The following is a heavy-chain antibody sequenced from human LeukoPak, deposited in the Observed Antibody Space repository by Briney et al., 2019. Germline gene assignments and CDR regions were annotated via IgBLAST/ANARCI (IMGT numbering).Heavy chain of an antibody. CDR3: ARADCSSTSCSRFYYYYYGMDV. J-gene: IGHJ6*02. CDR2: MNPNSGNT. CDR1: GYTFTSYD. D-gene: IGHD2-2*01. V-gene: IGHV1-8*01. Sequence: ASVKVSCKASGYTFTSYDINWVRQATGQGLEWMGWMNPNSGNTGYAQKFQGRVTMTRNTSISTAYMELSSLRSEDTAVYYCARADCSSTSCSRFYYYYYGMDVWGQGITVTVSS.